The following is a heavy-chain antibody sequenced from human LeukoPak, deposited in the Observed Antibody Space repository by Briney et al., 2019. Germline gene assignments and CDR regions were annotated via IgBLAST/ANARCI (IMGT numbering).Heavy chain of an antibody. Sequence: PGGSLSLSCAPSGFTVSTHYVSWVRQAPGKGLEWVSLIYSGGITQYADSVKGRFTISRDNSKNTLYLQMTSLRAEDTAVYHCARDGYYDSSGYRKHDGFDIWGQGTLVTVSS. CDR1: GFTVSTHY. V-gene: IGHV3-66*01. CDR3: ARDGYYDSSGYRKHDGFDI. CDR2: IYSGGIT. D-gene: IGHD3-22*01. J-gene: IGHJ3*02.